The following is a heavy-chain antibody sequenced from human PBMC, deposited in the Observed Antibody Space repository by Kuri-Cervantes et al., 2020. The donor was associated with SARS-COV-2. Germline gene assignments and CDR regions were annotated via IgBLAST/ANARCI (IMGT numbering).Heavy chain of an antibody. CDR1: GFTFSSYA. Sequence: GESLKISCAASGFTFSSYAMSWVRQAPGKGLEWVSAISGSGGSTYYADSVKGRFTISRDNSKNTLYLQMNSLRAEDKAVYYCARERGLRGWFDPWGQGTLVTVSS. V-gene: IGHV3-23*01. CDR3: ARERGLRGWFDP. CDR2: ISGSGGST. J-gene: IGHJ5*02.